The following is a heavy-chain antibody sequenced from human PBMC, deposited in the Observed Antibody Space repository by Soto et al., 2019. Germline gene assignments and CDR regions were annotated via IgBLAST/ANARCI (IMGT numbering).Heavy chain of an antibody. J-gene: IGHJ4*02. Sequence: QVQLQESGPGLVKPSQTLSLTCTVSGGSISDGAYYWSWIRQPPGKGLEWIGHIYNSGNTYNNPSLRTRLTTSLDTSKSQFSLNLNSVTAADTAVYYCASGLSGDKVDQWGQGTLVTVSS. V-gene: IGHV4-30-4*01. CDR3: ASGLSGDKVDQ. D-gene: IGHD2-21*01. CDR2: IYNSGNT. CDR1: GGSISDGAYY.